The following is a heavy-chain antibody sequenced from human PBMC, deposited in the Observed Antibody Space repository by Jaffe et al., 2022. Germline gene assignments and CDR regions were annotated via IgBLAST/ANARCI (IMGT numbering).Heavy chain of an antibody. CDR1: GFTFSSYE. CDR3: ARVPGPLRITMDLNDY. Sequence: EVQLVESGGGLVQPGGSLRLSCAASGFTFSSYEMNWVRQAPGKGLEWVSYISSSGSTIYYADSVKGRFTISRDNAKNSLYLQMNSLRAEDTAVYYCARVPGPLRITMDLNDYWGQGTLVTVSS. D-gene: IGHD3-10*01. CDR2: ISSSGSTI. V-gene: IGHV3-48*03. J-gene: IGHJ4*02.